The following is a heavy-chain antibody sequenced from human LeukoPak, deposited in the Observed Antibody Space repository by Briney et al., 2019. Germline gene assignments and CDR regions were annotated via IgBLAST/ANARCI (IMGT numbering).Heavy chain of an antibody. CDR1: GGSFSGYY. Sequence: SETLSLTCAVYGGSFSGYYWSWIRQPPGKGLEWIGEINHSGSTNYNPSLKSRVTISVDTSKNQFSLKLSPVTAADTAVYYCARGYFWSGYYTRHNWFDPWGQGTLVTVSS. D-gene: IGHD3-3*01. CDR2: INHSGST. CDR3: ARGYFWSGYYTRHNWFDP. J-gene: IGHJ5*02. V-gene: IGHV4-34*01.